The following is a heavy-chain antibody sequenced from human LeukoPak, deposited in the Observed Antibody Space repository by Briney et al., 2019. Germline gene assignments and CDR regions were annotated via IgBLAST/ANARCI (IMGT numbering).Heavy chain of an antibody. CDR1: GFTFSNYA. CDR3: AKALPIYFSPSNWFDP. D-gene: IGHD3-3*01. V-gene: IGHV3-23*01. CDR2: ISGSGGSP. Sequence: GGSLRLSCAASGFTFSNYAMSWVRQAPGKGLEWVSAISGSGGSPYYADSVKGRFTISRDNAKNTLDVQMNRRRDEDTAVYYCAKALPIYFSPSNWFDPWGQGTLVTVSS. J-gene: IGHJ5*02.